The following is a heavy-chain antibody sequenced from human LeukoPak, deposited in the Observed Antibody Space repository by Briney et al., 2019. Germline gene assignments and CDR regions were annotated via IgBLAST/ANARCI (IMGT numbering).Heavy chain of an antibody. CDR3: ARDGSFIAAYYGMDV. Sequence: HXXXQAPGXGLXXMGIINPSGGSTSYAQKFQGRVTMTRDTSTSTVYMELSSLRSEDTAVYYCARDGSFIAAYYGMDVWGQGTTVTVSS. J-gene: IGHJ6*02. D-gene: IGHD6-6*01. V-gene: IGHV1-46*01. CDR2: INPSGGST.